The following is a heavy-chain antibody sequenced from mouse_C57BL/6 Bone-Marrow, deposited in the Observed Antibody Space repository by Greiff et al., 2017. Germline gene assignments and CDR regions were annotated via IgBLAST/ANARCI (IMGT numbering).Heavy chain of an antibody. CDR1: GFNIKDDY. V-gene: IGHV14-4*01. CDR2: IDPANGDT. D-gene: IGHD1-1*01. CDR3: TTCITTVVTDY. Sequence: VQLQQSGAELVRPGASVKLSCTASGFNIKDDYMHWVKQRPEQGLEWIGWIDPANGDTEYASKFQGKATITADTSSNTAYLHLSSLTSEDAAVYYCTTCITTVVTDYWGQGTTLTVSS. J-gene: IGHJ2*01.